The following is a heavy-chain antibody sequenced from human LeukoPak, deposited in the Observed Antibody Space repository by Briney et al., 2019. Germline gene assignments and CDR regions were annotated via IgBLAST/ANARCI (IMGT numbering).Heavy chain of an antibody. CDR2: ISYDGSNK. J-gene: IGHJ4*02. CDR1: GFTFSSYA. CDR3: AADDFDY. V-gene: IGHV3-30-3*01. Sequence: GRSLRLSCAASGFTFSSYAMHWVRQAPGKGLEWVAVISYDGSNKHYADSVKGRFTISRDNSKNTLYLQMNSLRAEDTAVYYCAADDFDYWGQGTLVTVSS.